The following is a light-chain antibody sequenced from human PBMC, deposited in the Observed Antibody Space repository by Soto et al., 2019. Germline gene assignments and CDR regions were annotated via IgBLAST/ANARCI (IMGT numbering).Light chain of an antibody. CDR3: QQRSNWPPWT. CDR2: EAS. J-gene: IGKJ1*01. Sequence: EIVLTQSRATLSLSQGERPPLSCRASQSVSSYLAWYQQKPGQAPRLLXYEASNRATGIPARFSGSGSGTDFTLTISILDNEYYAVYYCQQRSNWPPWTFGQGTKVYIK. V-gene: IGKV3-11*01. CDR1: QSVSSY.